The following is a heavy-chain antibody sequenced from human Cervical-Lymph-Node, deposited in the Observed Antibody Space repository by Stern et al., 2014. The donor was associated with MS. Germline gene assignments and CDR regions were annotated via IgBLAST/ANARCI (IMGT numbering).Heavy chain of an antibody. CDR1: GGTFNVYA. CDR3: ARDGRHTNNYGLDV. V-gene: IGHV1-69*01. CDR2: IIPIIGLA. Sequence: VQLVQSGTEVKKPGSSVKVSCQASGGTFNVYAINWLRQAPGQSLEWMGGIIPIIGLANYAQKFQDRVTITADESTRTSSMQLTSLTSNDTAIYYCARDGRHTNNYGLDVWCQGTTVTVSS. J-gene: IGHJ6*02.